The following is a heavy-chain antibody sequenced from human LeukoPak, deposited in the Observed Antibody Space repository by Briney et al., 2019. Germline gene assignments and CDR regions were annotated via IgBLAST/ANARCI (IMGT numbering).Heavy chain of an antibody. J-gene: IGHJ4*02. CDR3: ARSRATVTTYYFDY. CDR2: MNPNSGNT. D-gene: IGHD4-11*01. Sequence: ASVKDSCKASGYTFTSYDINWVRQATGQGLEWMGWMNPNSGNTGYAQKFQGRVTMTRNTSISTAYMELSSLRSEDTAVYYCARSRATVTTYYFDYWGQGTLVTVSS. V-gene: IGHV1-8*01. CDR1: GYTFTSYD.